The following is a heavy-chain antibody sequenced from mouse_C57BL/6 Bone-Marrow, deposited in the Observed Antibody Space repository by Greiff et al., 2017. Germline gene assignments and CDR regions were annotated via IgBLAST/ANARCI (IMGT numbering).Heavy chain of an antibody. CDR1: GFTFSSYG. Sequence: EVQLVESGGDLVKPGGSLKLSCAASGFTFSSYGMSWVRQTPDKRLEWVATISSGGSYTYYPDSVKGRFTISIDNAKNTLYLQMSSLKSEDTAMYYCANEEYWGQGTLVTVSA. CDR3: ANEEY. CDR2: ISSGGSYT. J-gene: IGHJ3*01. V-gene: IGHV5-6*01.